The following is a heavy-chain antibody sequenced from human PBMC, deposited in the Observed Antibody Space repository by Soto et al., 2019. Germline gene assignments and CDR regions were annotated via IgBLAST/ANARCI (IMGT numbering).Heavy chain of an antibody. CDR1: GDSISSYY. D-gene: IGHD3-3*01. CDR3: ARGGAHKRTIDY. CDR2: IYNSGST. J-gene: IGHJ4*02. V-gene: IGHV4-59*01. Sequence: PSETLSLTCTVSGDSISSYYWSWIRQPPGKGLEWIGYIYNSGSTNYNPSLKSRVTISVGTSKNQFSLRLSSVTAADTDVYYCARGGAHKRTIDYWGQGTLVTVSS.